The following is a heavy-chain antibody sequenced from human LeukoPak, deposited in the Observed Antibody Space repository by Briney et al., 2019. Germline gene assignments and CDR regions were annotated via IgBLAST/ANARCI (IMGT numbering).Heavy chain of an antibody. CDR1: GFPFYTYD. CDR3: ARGIGAYFDY. CDR2: IGTAGDT. D-gene: IGHD3-16*01. J-gene: IGHJ4*01. Sequence: PGESLRLSCAAPGFPFYTYDMHWVRQATRKGLEWVLTIGTAGDTYFQASVRGRFTLSRDNAKNSLDLQMNGLRAEDTAVYYCARGIGAYFDYWGQGSLVTVSS. V-gene: IGHV3-13*01.